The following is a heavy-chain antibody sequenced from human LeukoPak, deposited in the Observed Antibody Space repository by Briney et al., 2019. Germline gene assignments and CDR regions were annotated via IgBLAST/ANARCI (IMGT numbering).Heavy chain of an antibody. Sequence: PGGSLRLSCAASGFTFSSYGMHWVRQAPGKGLEWVAVIWYDGSNKYYADSVKGRFTITRDNSKNTLYLQMNSLRSEDTAVCYCAREVQGYFQHWGQGTLVTVSS. V-gene: IGHV3-33*01. CDR3: AREVQGYFQH. J-gene: IGHJ1*01. CDR2: IWYDGSNK. CDR1: GFTFSSYG.